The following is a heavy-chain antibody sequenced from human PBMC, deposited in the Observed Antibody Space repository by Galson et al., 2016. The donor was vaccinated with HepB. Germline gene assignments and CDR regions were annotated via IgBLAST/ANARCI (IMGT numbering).Heavy chain of an antibody. J-gene: IGHJ4*02. CDR1: GFTVYNNY. D-gene: IGHD3-16*01. Sequence: SLRLSCAASGFTVYNNYMNWFRQAPGKGLEWVSTIYSSGSPQYADSVKGRFTISRDSSKNTMYLQMNSLQVEDTAVYYCAMDGKGGGVVGGAGPVARAAPVEARFTCTKDSYKNKIDLQMNGRKVEDTAVYYWGREGRGGGFLGGPGTLVTVSS. CDR3: AMDGKGGGVVGGAGPVARAAPVEARFTCTKDSYKNKIDLQMNGRKVEDTAVYYWGREGRGGGFL. CDR2: IYSSGSP. V-gene: IGHV3-53*01.